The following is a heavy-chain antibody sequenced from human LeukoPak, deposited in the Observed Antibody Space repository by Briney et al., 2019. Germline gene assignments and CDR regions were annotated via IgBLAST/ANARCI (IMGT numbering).Heavy chain of an antibody. CDR2: ISYDGSNK. CDR1: GFTFSSYA. Sequence: PGRSLRLSCAASGFTFSSYAMHWVRQAPGKGLEWVAVISYDGSNKYYADSVKGRFTISRDNSKNTLYLQMNSLRAEDTAVYYCRGAGKDNWFDPWGQGTLVTVSS. V-gene: IGHV3-30-3*01. CDR3: RGAGKDNWFDP. J-gene: IGHJ5*02. D-gene: IGHD4-23*01.